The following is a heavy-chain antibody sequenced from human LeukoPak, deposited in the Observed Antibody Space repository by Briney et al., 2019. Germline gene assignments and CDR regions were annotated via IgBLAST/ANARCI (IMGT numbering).Heavy chain of an antibody. D-gene: IGHD1-26*01. Sequence: GASVTVSFTASGGTFSIYAISWVRQAPGQGLEWMGGIIPIFGTANYAQKFQGRVTITADESTSTAYMELSSLRSEDTAVYYCAREVGAQNYYFVYWGQGTLVTVSS. J-gene: IGHJ4*02. CDR3: AREVGAQNYYFVY. CDR2: IIPIFGTA. CDR1: GGTFSIYA. V-gene: IGHV1-69*13.